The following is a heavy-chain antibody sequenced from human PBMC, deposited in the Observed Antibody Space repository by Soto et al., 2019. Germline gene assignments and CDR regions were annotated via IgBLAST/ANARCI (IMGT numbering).Heavy chain of an antibody. CDR1: GGTFSSYA. D-gene: IGHD5-12*01. CDR2: IIPIFGTA. Sequence: SVKVSCKASGGTFSSYAISWVRQAPGQGLEWMGGIIPIFGTANYAQKFQGRVTITADESTSTAYMELSSLRSEDTAVYYCARDFRYGGYVPNWFDPWGQGTLVTVSS. CDR3: ARDFRYGGYVPNWFDP. V-gene: IGHV1-69*13. J-gene: IGHJ5*02.